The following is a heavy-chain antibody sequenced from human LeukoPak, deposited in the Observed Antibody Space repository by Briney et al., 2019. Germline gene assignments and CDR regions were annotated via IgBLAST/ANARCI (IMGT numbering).Heavy chain of an antibody. CDR1: GFTFSSYG. D-gene: IGHD3-10*01. CDR3: AKSGRLSLWFGEEYFDY. CDR2: ISYDGSNK. V-gene: IGHV3-30*18. Sequence: PGGSLRLSCAASGFTFSSYGMHWVRQAPGKXLEWVAVISYDGSNKYYEDSVKGRFTISRDNSKNTLYLQMNSLRAEDTAVYYCAKSGRLSLWFGEEYFDYWGQGTLVTVSS. J-gene: IGHJ4*02.